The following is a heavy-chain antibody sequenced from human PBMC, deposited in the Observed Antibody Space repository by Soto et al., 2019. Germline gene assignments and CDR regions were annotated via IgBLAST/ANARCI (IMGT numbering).Heavy chain of an antibody. CDR1: GASISDYY. CDR2: VYVTGTT. Sequence: SETLSLTCTVSGASISDYYWSWIRQPAGQALEWIGRVYVTGTTYFNPSLKSRVTMSVDTSNNQVSLKLSPVTAADSAIYYCARDGEYTSGWYSFDSWGQGTLVTVSS. V-gene: IGHV4-4*07. CDR3: ARDGEYTSGWYSFDS. J-gene: IGHJ5*01. D-gene: IGHD6-19*01.